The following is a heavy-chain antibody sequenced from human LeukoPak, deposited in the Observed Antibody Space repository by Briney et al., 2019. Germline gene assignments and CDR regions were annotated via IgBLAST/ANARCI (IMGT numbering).Heavy chain of an antibody. CDR2: IYYSGST. CDR1: GGSIGSGGYY. Sequence: SETLSLTCTVSGGSIGSGGYYWSWIRQHPGKGLEWIGYIYYSGSTYYNPSLKSRVTISVDTSKNQFSLKLSSVTAADTAVYYCARIAVAPIYYFDYWGQGTLVTVSS. V-gene: IGHV4-31*03. CDR3: ARIAVAPIYYFDY. J-gene: IGHJ4*02. D-gene: IGHD6-19*01.